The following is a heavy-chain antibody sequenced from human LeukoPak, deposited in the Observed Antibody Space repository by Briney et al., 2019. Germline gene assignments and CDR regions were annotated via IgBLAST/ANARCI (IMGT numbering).Heavy chain of an antibody. D-gene: IGHD3-9*01. J-gene: IGHJ4*02. CDR3: ARGGFDGAV. V-gene: IGHV4-34*01. CDR2: IDHSGRT. Sequence: SETLSLTCAVYGGSFSNYYWSWIRQPPGKGLEWIGEIDHSGRTNYSPSLKRRVTISVDTSKNQFYLGLTSVTAADTAVYYCARGGFDGAVWGQGTLVTVSS. CDR1: GGSFSNYY.